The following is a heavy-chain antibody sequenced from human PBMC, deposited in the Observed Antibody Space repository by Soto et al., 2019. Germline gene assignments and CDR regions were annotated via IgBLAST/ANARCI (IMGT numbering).Heavy chain of an antibody. CDR2: IYYSGST. CDR1: GGSISSYY. V-gene: IGHV4-59*01. CDR3: ASGVSTYQELRTGPYYFEY. J-gene: IGHJ4*02. Sequence: SETLSLTCTVSGGSISSYYWSWIRQPPGKGLEWIGYIYYSGSTNYNPSLKSRVTISVDTSKNQFSLTLSSVTAADTAVYYCASGVSTYQELRTGPYYFEYLGKGSL. D-gene: IGHD3-16*01.